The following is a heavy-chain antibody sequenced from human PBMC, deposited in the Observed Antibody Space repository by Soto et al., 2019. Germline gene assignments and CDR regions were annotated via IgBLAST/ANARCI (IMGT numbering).Heavy chain of an antibody. D-gene: IGHD1-1*01. J-gene: IGHJ6*02. CDR1: GFTFRSHS. V-gene: IGHV3-21*01. CDR3: ARDLAVLVYYYYGMDV. Sequence: GGSLRLSCSASGFTFRSHSINWVRQAPGKGLEWVSSISSSSSYIYYADSVKGRFTISRDNAKNSLYLQMNSLRAEDTAVYYCARDLAVLVYYYYGMDVWGQGTTVTVSS. CDR2: ISSSSSYI.